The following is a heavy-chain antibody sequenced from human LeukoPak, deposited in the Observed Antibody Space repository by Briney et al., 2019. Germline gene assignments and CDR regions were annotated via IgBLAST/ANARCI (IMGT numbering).Heavy chain of an antibody. J-gene: IGHJ3*02. V-gene: IGHV1-46*01. Sequence: ASVKVSCKAFGYTFTSNYMHWVRQAPGQGPEWMGVISPSGGSTTYAQKFQGRVTLTRDMSTSTDYLELSSLRSEDTAVYYCARDRGYCSGGSCLNDAFDIWGQGTMVTVSS. CDR2: ISPSGGST. CDR3: ARDRGYCSGGSCLNDAFDI. CDR1: GYTFTSNY. D-gene: IGHD2-15*01.